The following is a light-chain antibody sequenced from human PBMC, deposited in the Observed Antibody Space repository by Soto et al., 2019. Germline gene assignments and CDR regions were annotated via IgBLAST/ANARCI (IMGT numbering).Light chain of an antibody. CDR2: GAS. CDR3: QQYGSSPPIT. V-gene: IGKV3-20*01. Sequence: EIVLTQSPGTLSLSPGERATLSCRASHSVSSSYLAWYQQKPGQAPRLLIYGASSRATGIPDRFSGSGSRTDFTLTISRLEPEDFGVYYYQQYGSSPPITFGQGTRLEIK. J-gene: IGKJ5*01. CDR1: HSVSSSY.